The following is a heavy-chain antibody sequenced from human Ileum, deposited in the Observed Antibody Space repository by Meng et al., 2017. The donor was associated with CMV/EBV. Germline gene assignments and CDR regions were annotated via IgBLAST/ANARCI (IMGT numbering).Heavy chain of an antibody. V-gene: IGHV4-4*07. CDR2: VYSSGST. CDR1: GGSISGYY. J-gene: IGHJ4*02. CDR3: ARGSSSWAFDY. Sequence: QVHLQGPGPALVKHSETLSLTCTVSGGSISGYYWSWIRQPATKGLEWIGRVYSSGSTDYNPSLQSRVTMSVDTSKNQFSLKLSSVTAADTAVYYCARGSSSWAFDYWGQGTLVTASS. D-gene: IGHD2-2*01.